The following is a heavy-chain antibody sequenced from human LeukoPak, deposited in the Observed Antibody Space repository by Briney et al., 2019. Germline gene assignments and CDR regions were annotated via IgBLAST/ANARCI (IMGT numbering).Heavy chain of an antibody. CDR2: INPNSGGT. Sequence: VASVKVSCKASGYTFTGYYMHWVRQAPGQGLEWMGWINPNSGGTNYAQKFQGRVTMTRDTSISTAYMELSRLRSDDTAVYYCARGRKREWLSPDLDYWGQGTLVTVSS. D-gene: IGHD3-3*01. CDR3: ARGRKREWLSPDLDY. CDR1: GYTFTGYY. V-gene: IGHV1-2*02. J-gene: IGHJ4*02.